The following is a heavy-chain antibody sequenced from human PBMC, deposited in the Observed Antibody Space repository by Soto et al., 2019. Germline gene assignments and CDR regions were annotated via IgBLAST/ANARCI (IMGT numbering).Heavy chain of an antibody. CDR1: GFIFKMYW. Sequence: GGSLRLSCAASGFIFKMYWMHWVRQGPGKGLVWISRIYNDGTYSDYADSVRGRFTISRDNVNDTLYLQMNNLRAEDSGLYYCTRGPRPISTGTGAYWGQGTQVTVSS. CDR2: IYNDGTYS. J-gene: IGHJ4*02. V-gene: IGHV3-74*01. D-gene: IGHD3-10*01. CDR3: TRGPRPISTGTGAY.